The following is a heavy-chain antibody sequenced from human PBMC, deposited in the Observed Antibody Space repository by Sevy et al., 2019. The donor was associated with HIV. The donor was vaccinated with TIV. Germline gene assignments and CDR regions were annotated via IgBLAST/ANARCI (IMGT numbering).Heavy chain of an antibody. V-gene: IGHV1-2*06. Sequence: ASVKVSCKASGYRFSDYSIIWVRQAPGQGLEWMGRIKPNSGGTNYPQKFQGRVTMTRDTSISTAYMELSRLTSDDTAVYYCAGGVRIPAEGHFEYWGQGTLVTVSS. D-gene: IGHD2-2*01. CDR2: IKPNSGGT. CDR3: AGGVRIPAEGHFEY. J-gene: IGHJ4*02. CDR1: GYRFSDYS.